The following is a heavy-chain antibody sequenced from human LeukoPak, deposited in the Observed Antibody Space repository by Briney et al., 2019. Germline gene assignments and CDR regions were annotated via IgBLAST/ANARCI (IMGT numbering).Heavy chain of an antibody. J-gene: IGHJ6*02. V-gene: IGHV1-8*01. D-gene: IGHD5-12*01. CDR3: ARWSEDIVATISNGMDV. Sequence: ASVKVSCKASGYTFTSYDINWVRQATGQGLEWMGWMNPNSGNTGYAQKFQGRVTMTRNTSISTACMELSSLRSEDTAVYYCARWSEDIVATISNGMDVWAQGPTVTVSS. CDR2: MNPNSGNT. CDR1: GYTFTSYD.